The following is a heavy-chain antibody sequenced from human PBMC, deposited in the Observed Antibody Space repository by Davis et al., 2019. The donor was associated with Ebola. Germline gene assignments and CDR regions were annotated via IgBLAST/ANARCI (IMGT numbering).Heavy chain of an antibody. V-gene: IGHV3-33*01. CDR1: GFTFSSYG. CDR3: ARSNTVTTDYYGMDV. Sequence: GESLKISCAASGFTFSSYGMHWVRQAPGKGLEWVAVIWYDGSNKYYADSVKGRFTISRDNSKNTLYLQMNSLRAEDTAVYYCARSNTVTTDYYGMDVWGQGTTVTVSS. D-gene: IGHD4-17*01. CDR2: IWYDGSNK. J-gene: IGHJ6*02.